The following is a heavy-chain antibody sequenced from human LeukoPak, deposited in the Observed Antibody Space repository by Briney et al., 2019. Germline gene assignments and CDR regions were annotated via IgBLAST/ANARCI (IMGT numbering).Heavy chain of an antibody. CDR1: GYTFTSYD. J-gene: IGHJ6*02. V-gene: IGHV1-8*01. CDR2: MNPNSGNT. D-gene: IGHD3-3*01. Sequence: GASVKVSCKASGYTFTSYDINWVRQATGQGLEWMGWMNPNSGNTGYAQKFQGRVTMTRNTSISTAYMELSSLRSEDTAVYYCARGSLKYYDFWSGYYPEYYYGMDVWGQGTTVTVSS. CDR3: ARGSLKYYDFWSGYYPEYYYGMDV.